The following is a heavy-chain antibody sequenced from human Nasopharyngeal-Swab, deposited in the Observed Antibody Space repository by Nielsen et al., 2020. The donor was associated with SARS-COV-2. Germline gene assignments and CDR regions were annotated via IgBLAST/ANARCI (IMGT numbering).Heavy chain of an antibody. CDR3: AKLRLDLRWSPFDY. Sequence: GGSLRLSCAASGFSFSNYAMSWVRQAPGKGLEWVSGISGSGDSTYYADSVKGRFTISRDNSKNTLFLLLNSLGADDAALYYCAKLRLDLRWSPFDYWGPGTLVAVSS. CDR2: ISGSGDST. J-gene: IGHJ4*02. V-gene: IGHV3-23*01. CDR1: GFSFSNYA. D-gene: IGHD3-3*01.